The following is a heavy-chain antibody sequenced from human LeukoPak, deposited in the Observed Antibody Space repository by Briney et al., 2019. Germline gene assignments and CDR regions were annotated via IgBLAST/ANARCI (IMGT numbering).Heavy chain of an antibody. Sequence: PSQTLSLTCTVSGGSISSGGYYWSWTRQHPGRGLEWIGYIYYSGSTYYNPSLKSRVTISVDTSKNQFSLKLSSVTAADTAVYYCARAPDVDTYYFDYWGQGTLVTVSS. D-gene: IGHD3/OR15-3a*01. J-gene: IGHJ4*02. CDR2: IYYSGST. V-gene: IGHV4-31*03. CDR1: GGSISSGGYY. CDR3: ARAPDVDTYYFDY.